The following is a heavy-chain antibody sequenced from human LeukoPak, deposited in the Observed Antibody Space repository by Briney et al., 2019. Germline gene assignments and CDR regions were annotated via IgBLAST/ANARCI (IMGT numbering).Heavy chain of an antibody. CDR3: ATLRYGSGSYYNDY. J-gene: IGHJ4*02. D-gene: IGHD3-10*01. Sequence: GGSLRLSCAASGFTFSSYSMNWVRQAPGKGLEWVAVISYDGSNKYYADSVKGRFTISRDNSRNTLYLQMNSLRPEDTAVYYCATLRYGSGSYYNDYWGQGTLVTVSS. CDR1: GFTFSSYS. V-gene: IGHV3-30*03. CDR2: ISYDGSNK.